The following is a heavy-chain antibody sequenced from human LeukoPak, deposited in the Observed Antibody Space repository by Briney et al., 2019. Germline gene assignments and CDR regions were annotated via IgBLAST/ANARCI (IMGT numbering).Heavy chain of an antibody. CDR1: GGSVNSGSFY. CDR2: IYYSGTT. J-gene: IGHJ4*02. Sequence: SETLSLTCTVSGGSVNSGSFYWSWIRQPPGKGLEWIGNIYYSGTTNYNPSLKSRVTISLDTSKNQFPLKLSSVTAADTAVYYCATMGDDFLYYFDYWGQGILVTVSS. D-gene: IGHD2-21*02. CDR3: ATMGDDFLYYFDY. V-gene: IGHV4-61*01.